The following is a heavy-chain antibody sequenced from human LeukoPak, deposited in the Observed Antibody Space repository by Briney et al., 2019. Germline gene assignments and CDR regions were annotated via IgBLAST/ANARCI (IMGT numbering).Heavy chain of an antibody. CDR2: IKHDGSDI. CDR3: ARGPSTTLTTR. J-gene: IGHJ4*02. V-gene: IGHV3-7*01. D-gene: IGHD4-17*01. Sequence: GGSLRLSCVVSGFTFSDYWMTWVRQAPGKGLEWVANIKHDGSDIHYVDSVKGRFTISRDNAQSSLFVQMSSLRREDTAVYYCARGPSTTLTTRWGQGTLVAVSS. CDR1: GFTFSDYW.